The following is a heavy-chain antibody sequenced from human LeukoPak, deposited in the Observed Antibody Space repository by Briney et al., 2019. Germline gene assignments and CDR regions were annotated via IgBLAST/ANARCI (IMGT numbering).Heavy chain of an antibody. D-gene: IGHD5-24*01. J-gene: IGHJ3*01. CDR1: GFTFSGSA. CDR2: IRSKANTYAT. Sequence: PGGSLRLSCAASGFTFSGSAVHWVRQASGKGLEWVGRIRSKANTYATAYAASVKGRFTISRDNSKNTVYLQMNSLRAEDTAVYYCASAGEINWGQGTMVTVSS. V-gene: IGHV3-73*01. CDR3: ASAGEIN.